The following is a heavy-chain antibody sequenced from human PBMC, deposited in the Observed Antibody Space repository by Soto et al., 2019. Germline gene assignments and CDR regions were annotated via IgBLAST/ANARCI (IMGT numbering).Heavy chain of an antibody. V-gene: IGHV5-51*01. D-gene: IGHD5-18*01. Sequence: ESVKISCKGSGYIFTTYWIGWVRQITGKGLEWMGNIYPGDSDTRYSPSFQGQVTISADKSISTAYLQWSSLKASDTAIYYCARRGYSYAELRVLDVWGQGTTVTVSS. CDR1: GYIFTTYW. J-gene: IGHJ6*02. CDR2: IYPGDSDT. CDR3: ARRGYSYAELRVLDV.